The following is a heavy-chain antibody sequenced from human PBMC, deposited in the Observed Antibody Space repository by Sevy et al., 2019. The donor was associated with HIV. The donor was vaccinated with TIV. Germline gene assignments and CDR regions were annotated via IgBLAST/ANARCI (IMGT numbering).Heavy chain of an antibody. CDR1: GYSFTTYG. CDR3: ARDKMVNTDNYFDD. CDR2: ISGYNGKT. V-gene: IGHV1-18*01. J-gene: IGHJ4*02. D-gene: IGHD2-8*01. Sequence: ASVKVSCKASGYSFTTYGISWVRQAPGQGLEWMGWISGYNGKTNHAQKLQGRVTMTTDTSTSTAYLELRGLRSDDTAVDYCARDKMVNTDNYFDDWGQGTLVTVSS.